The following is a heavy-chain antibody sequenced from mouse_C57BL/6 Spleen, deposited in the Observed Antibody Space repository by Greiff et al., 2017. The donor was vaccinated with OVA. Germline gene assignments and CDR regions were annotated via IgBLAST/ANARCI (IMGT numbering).Heavy chain of an antibody. Sequence: DVKLVESGGGLVKPGGSLKLSCAASGFTFSSYAMSWVRQTPEKRLEWVATISDGGSYTYYPDNVKGRFTISRDNAKNNLYLQMSHLKSEDTAMYYCARDRYGNLAWFAYWGQGTLVTVSA. CDR1: GFTFSSYA. D-gene: IGHD2-10*02. J-gene: IGHJ3*01. CDR3: ARDRYGNLAWFAY. V-gene: IGHV5-4*01. CDR2: ISDGGSYT.